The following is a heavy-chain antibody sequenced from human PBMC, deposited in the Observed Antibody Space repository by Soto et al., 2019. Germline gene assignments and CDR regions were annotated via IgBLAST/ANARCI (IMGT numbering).Heavy chain of an antibody. V-gene: IGHV3-9*01. CDR1: GFTFDDYA. CDR2: ISWNSGSI. D-gene: IGHD3-9*01. CDR3: AKVKAPDILTGYTFDY. Sequence: PGGSLRLSCAASGFTFDDYAMHWVRQAPGKGLEWVSGISWNSGSIGYADSVKGRFTISRDNAKNSLYLQMNSLRAEDTALYYCAKVKAPDILTGYTFDYWGQGTLVTVPQ. J-gene: IGHJ4*02.